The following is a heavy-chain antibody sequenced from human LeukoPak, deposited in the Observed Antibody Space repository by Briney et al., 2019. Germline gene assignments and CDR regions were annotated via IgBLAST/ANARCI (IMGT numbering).Heavy chain of an antibody. CDR3: ALMSGSYPDAFDI. Sequence: ASVKVSCKASGGTFSSYAISWVRQAPGQGLEWMGWINPNSGGTNYAQKFQGRVTMTRDTSISTAYMELSRLRSDDTAVYYCALMSGSYPDAFDIWGQGTMVTVSS. D-gene: IGHD1-26*01. J-gene: IGHJ3*02. CDR1: GGTFSSYA. V-gene: IGHV1-2*02. CDR2: INPNSGGT.